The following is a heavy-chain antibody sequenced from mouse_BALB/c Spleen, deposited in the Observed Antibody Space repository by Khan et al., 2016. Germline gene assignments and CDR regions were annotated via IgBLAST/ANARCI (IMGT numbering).Heavy chain of an antibody. V-gene: IGHV1-7*01. J-gene: IGHJ3*01. D-gene: IGHD2-1*01. CDR2: INPSTGYT. Sequence: QVQLQQSGAELAKPGASVKMSCKASGYPFTSYWMHWVKQRPGQGLEWIGYINPSTGYTAYNQKFKDKATLTADKSPSTAYMQLSSLTSEASAVYYGARWADYGNYWFAYWGQGTLVTVSA. CDR1: GYPFTSYW. CDR3: ARWADYGNYWFAY.